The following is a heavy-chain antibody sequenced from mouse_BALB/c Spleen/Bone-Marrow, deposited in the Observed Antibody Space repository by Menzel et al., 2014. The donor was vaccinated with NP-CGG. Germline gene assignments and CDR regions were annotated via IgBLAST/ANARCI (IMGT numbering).Heavy chain of an antibody. CDR3: ARKELGLNWYFDV. V-gene: IGHV2-2*02. D-gene: IGHD4-1*01. Sequence: QVQLQQSGPGLVQPSQSLSITCTVSGFSLTSYGVHWVRQSPGKGLEWLGVIWSGGSTGYNAAFISRLSISKDNSKSQVFFKMNSLQANDTAIYYCARKELGLNWYFDVWGAGTTVTVSS. CDR1: GFSLTSYG. CDR2: IWSGGST. J-gene: IGHJ1*01.